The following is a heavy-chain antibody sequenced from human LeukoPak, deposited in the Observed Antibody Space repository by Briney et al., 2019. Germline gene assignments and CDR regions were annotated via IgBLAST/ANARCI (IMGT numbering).Heavy chain of an antibody. CDR1: GFTFSSYS. D-gene: IGHD5-18*01. CDR3: ARDPEDTAMWFGGSVEY. V-gene: IGHV3-21*01. Sequence: PGGSLRLSCAASGFTFSSYSMNWVRQAPGKGLEWVSSISSSSSYIYYADSVKGRFTISRDNAKNSLYLQMNSLRAEDTAVYYCARDPEDTAMWFGGSVEYWGQGTLVTVSS. J-gene: IGHJ4*02. CDR2: ISSSSSYI.